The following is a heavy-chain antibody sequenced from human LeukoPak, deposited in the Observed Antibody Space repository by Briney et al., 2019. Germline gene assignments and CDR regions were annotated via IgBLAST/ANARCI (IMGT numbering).Heavy chain of an antibody. D-gene: IGHD1-26*01. J-gene: IGHJ6*03. CDR1: GSRFTSYW. V-gene: IGHV5-51*01. Sequence: GESLKISCKGSGSRFTSYWIGWVRPMPGKGLEWMGIIYPGDSDTRYCPSFQGQVTISADKSISTAYLQWSSLKASDTAMYYCARHPSNSGSYYNPYYYYMDVWGKGTTVTVSS. CDR2: IYPGDSDT. CDR3: ARHPSNSGSYYNPYYYYMDV.